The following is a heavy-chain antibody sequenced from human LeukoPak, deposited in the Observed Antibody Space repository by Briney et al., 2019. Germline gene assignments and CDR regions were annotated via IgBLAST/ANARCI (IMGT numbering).Heavy chain of an antibody. D-gene: IGHD2-2*01. J-gene: IGHJ6*03. V-gene: IGHV3-21*01. Sequence: GGSLRLSCAASGFTFSSYSMNWVRQAPGKGLEWVSSISSSSSYIYYADSVKGRFTISRDNAKNSLYLQMNSLRAEDTAVYYCARGGCSSTSCHFVYYYYYMDVWGKGTTVTVSS. CDR1: GFTFSSYS. CDR3: ARGGCSSTSCHFVYYYYYMDV. CDR2: ISSSSSYI.